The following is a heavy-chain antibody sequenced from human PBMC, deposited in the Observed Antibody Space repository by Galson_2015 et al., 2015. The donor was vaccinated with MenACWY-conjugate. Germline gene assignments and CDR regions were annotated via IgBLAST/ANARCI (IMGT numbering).Heavy chain of an antibody. V-gene: IGHV3-23*01. CDR3: AKQPLSSDSYANFDY. CDR1: GFTFDNYA. J-gene: IGHJ4*02. CDR2: ISGSGGRT. D-gene: IGHD6-19*01. Sequence: SLRLSCAASGFTFDNYAMSWVRQPPGQGLEWVSGISGSGGRTWYADSVKGRFTISRDNSKNKFTMSRDTSKYTVYLQMNGLRAEDTAVYYCAKQPLSSDSYANFDYWCQGTLVTVSS.